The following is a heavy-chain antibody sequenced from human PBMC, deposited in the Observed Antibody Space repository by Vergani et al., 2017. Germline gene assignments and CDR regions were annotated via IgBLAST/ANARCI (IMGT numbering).Heavy chain of an antibody. J-gene: IGHJ6*03. CDR1: GYTFTSYG. Sequence: QFQLVQSGAEVKKPGASVKVSCKASGYTFTSYGISWVRQAPGQGLEWMGWISAYNGNTNYAQKLQGRVTMTTDTSTSTAYMELRSLRSDDTAVYYCAREGLLSGYSGYDSGDYYYYYMDFWGKGTTVTVSS. CDR3: AREGLLSGYSGYDSGDYYYYYMDF. V-gene: IGHV1-18*01. D-gene: IGHD5-12*01. CDR2: ISAYNGNT.